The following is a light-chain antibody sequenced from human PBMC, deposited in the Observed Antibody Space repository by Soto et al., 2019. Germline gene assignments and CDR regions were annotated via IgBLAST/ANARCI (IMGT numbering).Light chain of an antibody. CDR3: LQHHGCPRT. CDR2: SSS. J-gene: IGKJ1*01. V-gene: IGKV1-17*01. CDR1: QGISND. Sequence: DIQMTQSPSSLSAAVGDRVTITCRASQGISNDLGWFQQKPGKAPKRLIYSSSNLQSGVPSRFSGSGSGTEFILTISIRQREDAATYYCLQHHGCPRTFGQGTKVEV.